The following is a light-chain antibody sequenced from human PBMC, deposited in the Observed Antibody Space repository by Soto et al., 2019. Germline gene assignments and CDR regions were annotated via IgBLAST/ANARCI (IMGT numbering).Light chain of an antibody. J-gene: IGLJ2*01. CDR2: YDS. V-gene: IGLV3-21*04. CDR3: QVWDSSSDHPV. Sequence: SYELTQPPSVSVAPGKTARITCGGNNIGSKSVHWYQQKPGQAPVLGIYYDSDRPSGIPERFSGSNSGNTATLTISRVEAGDEADYYCQVWDSSSDHPVFGGVTKLTVL. CDR1: NIGSKS.